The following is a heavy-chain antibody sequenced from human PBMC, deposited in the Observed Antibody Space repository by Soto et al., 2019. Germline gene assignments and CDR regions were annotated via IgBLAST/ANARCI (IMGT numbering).Heavy chain of an antibody. Sequence: SETLSLTCFVSGYSITAGGYYWSWIRHHPGKGLEWIGSFYSSGSIIYNPSLRSRVPITVDTSSNQFSMSLTSVTAADTARYYCARMYNGGSGCFHPWGQGTLVTVSS. J-gene: IGHJ5*02. CDR2: FYSSGSI. D-gene: IGHD2-8*01. CDR1: GYSITAGGYY. V-gene: IGHV4-31*03. CDR3: ARMYNGGSGCFHP.